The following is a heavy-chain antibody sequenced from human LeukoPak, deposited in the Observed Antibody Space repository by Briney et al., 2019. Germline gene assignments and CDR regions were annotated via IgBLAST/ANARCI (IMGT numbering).Heavy chain of an antibody. CDR2: ISSGSSHI. J-gene: IGHJ4*02. CDR3: ARDFRTQLDGYSPPYHFDY. D-gene: IGHD5-24*01. CDR1: GFTFSTHS. V-gene: IGHV3-21*01. Sequence: GGSLRLSCAASGFTFSTHSMSWVRQSPGKGLEWVSSISSGSSHIYYADSMQGRFTISRDNAKNSLFLQMNSLRVEYTALYYCARDFRTQLDGYSPPYHFDYWGQGALVTVSS.